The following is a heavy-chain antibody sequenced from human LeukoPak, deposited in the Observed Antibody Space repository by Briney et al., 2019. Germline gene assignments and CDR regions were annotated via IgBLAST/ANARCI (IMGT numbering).Heavy chain of an antibody. CDR1: GYTFTGYY. J-gene: IGHJ2*01. CDR3: ARGDILRFLEWLRPGDWYFDL. Sequence: GASVKVSCKASGYTFTGYYMHWVRQAPGQGLEWMGRINPNSGGTNYAQKFQGRVTMTRDTSISTAYMELSRLRSDDTAVYYCARGDILRFLEWLRPGDWYFDLWGRGTLVTVSS. D-gene: IGHD3-3*01. CDR2: INPNSGGT. V-gene: IGHV1-2*06.